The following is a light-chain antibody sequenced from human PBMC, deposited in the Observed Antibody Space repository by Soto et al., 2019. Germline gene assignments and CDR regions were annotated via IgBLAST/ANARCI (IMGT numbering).Light chain of an antibody. CDR2: EVS. CDR3: SSHTSSSTLVV. CDR1: NSDVGSYDR. Sequence: QSVLTQPPSVSGSPGQSVTISCTGTNSDVGSYDRVSWYQQPPGTAPKLMIYEVSHRPSGVPDRFSGSKSGNTASLTISGLQAEDEAYYYCSSHTSSSTLVVFGGGTKLTVL. J-gene: IGLJ2*01. V-gene: IGLV2-18*02.